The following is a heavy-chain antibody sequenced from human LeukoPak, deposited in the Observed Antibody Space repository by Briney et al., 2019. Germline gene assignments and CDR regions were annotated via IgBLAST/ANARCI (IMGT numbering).Heavy chain of an antibody. CDR2: IYYSGST. J-gene: IGHJ4*02. Sequence: SETLSLTCTVSGGFISSYYWSWIRQLPGKGLEWIGYIYYSGSTNYNPSLKSRVTISVDTSKNQFSLKLSSATAADTAVYYCARVGRDYSNYLDYWGQGTLVTVSS. V-gene: IGHV4-59*01. CDR3: ARVGRDYSNYLDY. D-gene: IGHD4-4*01. CDR1: GGFISSYY.